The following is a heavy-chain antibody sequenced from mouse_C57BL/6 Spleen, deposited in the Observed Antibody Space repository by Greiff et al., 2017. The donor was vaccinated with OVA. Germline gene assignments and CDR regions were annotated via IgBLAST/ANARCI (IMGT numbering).Heavy chain of an antibody. CDR3: ARAQAPYWYFDV. V-gene: IGHV14-2*01. CDR2: IDPEDGDT. Sequence: EVQLQQSGAELVKPGASVKLSCTASGFNIKDYYMHWVKQRPEQGLEWIGRIDPEDGDTKYAPKFQGKATITADTSSNTAYLQLSSLTSEDTAVYYCARAQAPYWYFDVWGTGTTVTGSS. CDR1: GFNIKDYY. D-gene: IGHD3-2*02. J-gene: IGHJ1*03.